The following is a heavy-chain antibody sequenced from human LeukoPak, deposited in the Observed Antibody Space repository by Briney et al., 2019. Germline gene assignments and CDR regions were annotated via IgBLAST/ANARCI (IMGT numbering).Heavy chain of an antibody. CDR1: GFTFSSYA. D-gene: IGHD1-1*01. V-gene: IGHV3-23*01. CDR3: ARDQLGAVLYFDY. CDR2: ISGSGGST. J-gene: IGHJ4*02. Sequence: GGSLRLSCAASGFTFSSYAMSWVRQAPGKGLEWVSAISGSGGSTYYADSVKGRFTISRDNSKNTPYLQTNSLRAEDTAVYYCARDQLGAVLYFDYWGQGALVTVSS.